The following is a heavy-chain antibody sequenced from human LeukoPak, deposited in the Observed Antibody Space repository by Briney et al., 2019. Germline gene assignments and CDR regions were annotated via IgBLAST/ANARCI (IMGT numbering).Heavy chain of an antibody. V-gene: IGHV3-23*01. D-gene: IGHD5-12*01. J-gene: IGHJ4*02. CDR3: AKGIPYTGYVGDC. CDR1: GYPFSSYA. Sequence: PAGGSLRLSCAASGYPFSSYAMSWFRKAPGKGLEWVSAICGSGDGTYYADSVRGRFTISRDNSKNTLYLQMNSLRAEDTAVYYCAKGIPYTGYVGDCWGQGTLVSVSS. CDR2: ICGSGDGT.